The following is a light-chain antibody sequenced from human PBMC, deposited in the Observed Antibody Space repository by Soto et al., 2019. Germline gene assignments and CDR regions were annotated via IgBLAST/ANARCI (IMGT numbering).Light chain of an antibody. V-gene: IGLV2-14*01. CDR2: EVS. CDR3: NSYTSKSTGV. CDR1: SSDVGGYNY. Sequence: QSALTQPASVSGSPGQSITISCTGTSSDVGGYNYVSWYQQHPGKAPKLIISEVSNRPSGVSNRFSGSKSGNTASLTISGLQDEDEADYYCNSYTSKSTGVFGTGTKVTVL. J-gene: IGLJ1*01.